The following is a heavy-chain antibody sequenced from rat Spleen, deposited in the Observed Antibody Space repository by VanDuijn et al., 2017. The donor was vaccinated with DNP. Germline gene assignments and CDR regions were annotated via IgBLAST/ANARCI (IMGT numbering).Heavy chain of an antibody. V-gene: IGHV5-31*01. D-gene: IGHD1-11*01. CDR2: ITTTGGTT. J-gene: IGHJ2*01. CDR3: ARDRRDYGLDY. CDR1: GFTFSNYW. Sequence: EVQLVESGGDLVQPGRSLKLSCVASGFTFSNYWMTWIRQVPGKGLEWVASITTTGGTTYYPDSVKDRFTISRDNAKNTRYLQMNSLRSEDTATYYCARDRRDYGLDYWGHGVMVTVSS.